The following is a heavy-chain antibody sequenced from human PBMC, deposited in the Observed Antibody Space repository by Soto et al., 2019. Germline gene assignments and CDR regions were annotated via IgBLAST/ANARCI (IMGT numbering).Heavy chain of an antibody. CDR2: ISSSGSTI. D-gene: IGHD1-1*01. CDR1: GFTFSSYE. J-gene: IGHJ3*02. V-gene: IGHV3-48*03. CDR3: ARVGLEWVEDAFDI. Sequence: GGSLRLSCAASGFTFSSYEMNWVRQAPGKGLEWVSYISSSGSTIYYADSVKGRFTISRDNAKNSLYLQMNSLRAEDTAVYYCARVGLEWVEDAFDIWGQGTMVTVSS.